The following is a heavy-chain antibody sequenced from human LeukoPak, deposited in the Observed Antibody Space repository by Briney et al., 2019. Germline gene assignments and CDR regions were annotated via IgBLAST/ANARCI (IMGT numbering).Heavy chain of an antibody. CDR3: ARDPDYGDYLNWFDP. D-gene: IGHD4-17*01. CDR1: GFTFSNYN. J-gene: IGHJ5*02. Sequence: GGSLRLSCAASGFTFSNYNMNWVRQAPGKGLEWVSSITSSSTYRYYADSVKGRFTISRDNAKNSLYLQMNSLRAEDTAVYYCARDPDYGDYLNWFDPWGQGTLVTVSS. V-gene: IGHV3-21*01. CDR2: ITSSSTYR.